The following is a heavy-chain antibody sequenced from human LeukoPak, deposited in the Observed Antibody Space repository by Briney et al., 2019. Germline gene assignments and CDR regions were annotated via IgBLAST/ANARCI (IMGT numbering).Heavy chain of an antibody. Sequence: PGGSLRLSCAASGFTFSAYSMNWVRQAPGKGLEWVSYISPSSNYRYYADSLKGRITISRDNAKNSLFLQMNSLRAEDTAVYYCARDRQIAYWGQGTLVTVSS. J-gene: IGHJ4*02. V-gene: IGHV3-21*06. CDR3: ARDRQIAY. CDR1: GFTFSAYS. CDR2: ISPSSNYR.